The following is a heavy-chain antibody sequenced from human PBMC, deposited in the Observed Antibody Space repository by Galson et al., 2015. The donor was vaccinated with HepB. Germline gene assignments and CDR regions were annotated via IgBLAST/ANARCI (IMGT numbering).Heavy chain of an antibody. D-gene: IGHD3-10*01. CDR1: GFTFSSYG. V-gene: IGHV3-33*01. CDR3: ARPYYYGSGNLDAFDI. Sequence: SLRLSCAASGFTFSSYGMHWVRQAPGKGLEWVAVIWYDGSNKYYADSVKGRFTISRDNSKNTLYLQMNSLRAEDTAVYYCARPYYYGSGNLDAFDIWGQGTMVTVSS. J-gene: IGHJ3*02. CDR2: IWYDGSNK.